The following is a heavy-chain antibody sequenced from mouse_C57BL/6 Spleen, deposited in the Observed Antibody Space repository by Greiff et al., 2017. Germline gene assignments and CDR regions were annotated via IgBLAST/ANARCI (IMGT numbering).Heavy chain of an antibody. J-gene: IGHJ4*01. Sequence: LKQSGAELVRPGSSVKLSCKDSYFAFMASAMHWVKQRPGHGLEWIGSFTMYSDATAYSENFKGKATLTANTSSSTAYMELSSLTSEDSAVYYCASYGSRDYYAMDYWGQGTSVTVSS. CDR1: YFAFMASA. CDR3: ASYGSRDYYAMDY. D-gene: IGHD1-1*01. CDR2: FTMYSDAT. V-gene: IGHV1-49*01.